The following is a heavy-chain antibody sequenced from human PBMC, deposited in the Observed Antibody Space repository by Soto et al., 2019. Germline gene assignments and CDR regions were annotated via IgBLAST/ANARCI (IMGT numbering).Heavy chain of an antibody. J-gene: IGHJ4*02. CDR3: ARKPGLVTEIDD. Sequence: GESLKISCKCSGYSFTSYWIAWVRQMPGKGLEWRGIIYPGDSDTRYSPSFQGQVTLSADKSTSTAYLQWSSLKASDTAMYYCARKPGLVTEIDDWGQGTLVTVSS. D-gene: IGHD3-9*01. CDR2: IYPGDSDT. V-gene: IGHV5-51*01. CDR1: GYSFTSYW.